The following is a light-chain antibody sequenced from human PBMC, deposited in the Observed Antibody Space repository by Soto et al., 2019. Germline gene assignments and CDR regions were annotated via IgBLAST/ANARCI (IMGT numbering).Light chain of an antibody. J-gene: IGKJ1*01. V-gene: IGKV3-15*01. CDR2: GAS. Sequence: EIGLTQSPGTLSLSPVERATLCCRAIQNIGNKLAWYQHKPGQAPRLLIYGASTRATGIPARFSGSGSGTEFTLTISSLQSEDFAVYYCQQYNNWPPAWTFGQGTKVDIK. CDR1: QNIGNK. CDR3: QQYNNWPPAWT.